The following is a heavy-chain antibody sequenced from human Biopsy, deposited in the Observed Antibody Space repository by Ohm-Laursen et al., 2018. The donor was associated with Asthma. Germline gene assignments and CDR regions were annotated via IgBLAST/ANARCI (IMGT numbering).Heavy chain of an antibody. J-gene: IGHJ4*02. D-gene: IGHD6-13*01. CDR3: LRDTLGYYFDI. V-gene: IGHV3-30-3*01. CDR2: ITFDGSTQ. CDR1: GRHFGSYN. Sequence: SLRLSCTAFGRHFGSYNMHWARQAPGKGLEWVAVITFDGSTQHYGDSVKGRFTISRDNSKNTLFLQMNSLRAEDTAVYYCLRDTLGYYFDIWGQGTQVTVSS.